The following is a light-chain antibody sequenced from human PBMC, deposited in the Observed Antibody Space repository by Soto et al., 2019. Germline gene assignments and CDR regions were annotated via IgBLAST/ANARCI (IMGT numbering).Light chain of an antibody. CDR1: QTVLYSSNNANY. CDR2: WAY. CDR3: QQYYSTPLT. V-gene: IGKV4-1*01. Sequence: DIVMTQSPDSLAVSLGERATINCKSSQTVLYSSNNANYLAWYQQKAGQSPKLLIYWAYTRESGVPDRFSGSGSGTDFTLTISSLHAEDVAVYYCQQYYSTPLTFGGGTKVEIK. J-gene: IGKJ4*01.